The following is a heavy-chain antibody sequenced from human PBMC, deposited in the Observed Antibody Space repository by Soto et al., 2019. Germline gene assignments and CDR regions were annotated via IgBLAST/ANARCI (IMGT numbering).Heavy chain of an antibody. CDR3: ARDHSRDYGSGPQAWLFDP. CDR2: INHSGST. D-gene: IGHD3-10*01. J-gene: IGHJ5*02. Sequence: SETLSLTCAVYGGSFSGYYWTWIRQPPGKGLEWIGEINHSGSTNYNPSLKSRVTISVDTSKNQFSLKLSSVTAADTAVYYCARDHSRDYGSGPQAWLFDPWGQGTLVTVSS. V-gene: IGHV4-34*01. CDR1: GGSFSGYY.